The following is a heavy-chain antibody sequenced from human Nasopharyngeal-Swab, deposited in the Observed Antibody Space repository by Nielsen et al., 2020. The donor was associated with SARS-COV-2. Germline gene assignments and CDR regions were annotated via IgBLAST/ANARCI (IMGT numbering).Heavy chain of an antibody. V-gene: IGHV3-33*01. CDR2: IWYDGSNK. D-gene: IGHD4-17*01. CDR1: GFTFSSYG. J-gene: IGHJ6*02. Sequence: SLKISCAASGFTFSSYGMHWVRQAPGKGLEWVAVIWYDGSNKYYADSVKGRFTISRDNSKNTLYLQMNSLRAEDTAVYYCAGGQGTVTTYYYYGMDVWGQGTTVTVSS. CDR3: AGGQGTVTTYYYYGMDV.